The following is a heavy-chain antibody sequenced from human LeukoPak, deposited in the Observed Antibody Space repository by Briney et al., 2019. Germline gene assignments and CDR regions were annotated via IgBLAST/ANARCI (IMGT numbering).Heavy chain of an antibody. J-gene: IGHJ4*02. CDR1: GYTFTDYY. CDR3: VRVYYRYDY. D-gene: IGHD3-10*01. Sequence: ASVRVSCKSSGYTFTDYYLHWVRQAPGQGLEWMGWISPSSGGTNYPQTFQGRVTMTRDTSINTAYMELSRLRSDDTAVYYCVRVYYRYDYWGQGTLVTVSS. V-gene: IGHV1-2*02. CDR2: ISPSSGGT.